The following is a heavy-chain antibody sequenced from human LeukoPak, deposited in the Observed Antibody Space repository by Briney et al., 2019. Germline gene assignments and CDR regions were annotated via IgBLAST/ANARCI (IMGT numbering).Heavy chain of an antibody. V-gene: IGHV4-31*03. Sequence: SQTLSLTCTVSGGSISSGGYYWSWIRQHPGKGLEWIGYIYYSGSTYYNPSLKSRVTISADTSKNQFSLKLSSVTAADTAVYYCARISARYNWNYCDYWGQGTLATVSS. CDR2: IYYSGST. CDR1: GGSISSGGYY. CDR3: ARISARYNWNYCDY. D-gene: IGHD1-20*01. J-gene: IGHJ4*02.